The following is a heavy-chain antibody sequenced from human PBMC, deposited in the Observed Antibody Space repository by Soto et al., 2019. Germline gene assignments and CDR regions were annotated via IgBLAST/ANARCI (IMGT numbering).Heavy chain of an antibody. J-gene: IGHJ5*02. V-gene: IGHV3-74*01. CDR1: GFTFSSYW. CDR3: ARGCPAGYSSRPRDCWFDP. Sequence: PGGSLRLSCAASGFTFSSYWMHWVRQAPGKGLVWVSRISSDGSSTSYADSVKGRFTISRDNAKNTLYLQMNSLRAEDTAVYYCARGCPAGYSSRPRDCWFDPWGQGTLVTVSS. CDR2: ISSDGSST. D-gene: IGHD6-13*01.